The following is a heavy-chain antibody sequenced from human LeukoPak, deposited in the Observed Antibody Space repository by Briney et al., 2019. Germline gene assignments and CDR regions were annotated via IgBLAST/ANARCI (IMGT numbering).Heavy chain of an antibody. CDR1: GGSFSGHY. CDR3: ARSYYVDFSTFDP. J-gene: IGHJ5*02. CDR2: IHYSGYT. V-gene: IGHV4-59*11. D-gene: IGHD3-10*02. Sequence: SETLSLTCTVSGGSFSGHYWSWLRQPPGKGLEWIGYIHYSGYTNFSPSLKSRLSISIDTAKNQFSLSLTSVTAADTAVYFCARSYYVDFSTFDPWGQGTLVMVS.